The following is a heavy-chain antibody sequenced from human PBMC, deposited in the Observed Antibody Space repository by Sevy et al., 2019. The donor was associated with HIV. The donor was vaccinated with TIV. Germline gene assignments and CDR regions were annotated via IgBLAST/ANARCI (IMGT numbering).Heavy chain of an antibody. J-gene: IGHJ4*02. D-gene: IGHD6-19*01. CDR1: GFTFSSYA. CDR2: ISGSGGST. V-gene: IGHV3-23*01. Sequence: GGSLRLSCAASGFTFSSYAMSWVRQAPGKGLEWVSAISGSGGSTYYADSVKGRFTISRDNSKNTLYLQMNSLRAEDTAVSYCATRSVAGSLQTLDYWGQGTLVTVSS. CDR3: ATRSVAGSLQTLDY.